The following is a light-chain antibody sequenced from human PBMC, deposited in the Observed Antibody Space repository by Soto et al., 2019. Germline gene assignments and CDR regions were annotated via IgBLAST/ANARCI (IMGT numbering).Light chain of an antibody. CDR2: DAS. CDR1: QSVSKY. J-gene: IGKJ4*01. V-gene: IGKV3-11*01. CDR3: QQRSDWPPVT. Sequence: EIVLTQSPATLSLSPGERATLSCRASQSVSKYLAWYQHKPGQAPRLLIYDASNRATGIPARFSGSGSGTDFTLTISSLEPEDVAVYYCQQRSDWPPVTFGGGTKVEIK.